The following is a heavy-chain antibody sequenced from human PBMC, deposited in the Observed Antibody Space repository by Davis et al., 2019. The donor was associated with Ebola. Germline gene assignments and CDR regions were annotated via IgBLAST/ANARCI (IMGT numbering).Heavy chain of an antibody. CDR1: GFTFSSYW. Sequence: GESLKISCAASGFTFSSYWMTWVRQAPGKGLEWVANIKKDGSEKHYVDSVKGRFTISRDNAKNSLYLQMNSLSAEDTAVYYCASLGVNTMYDYWGQGTLVTVSS. J-gene: IGHJ4*02. V-gene: IGHV3-7*03. D-gene: IGHD3-10*01. CDR3: ASLGVNTMYDY. CDR2: IKKDGSEK.